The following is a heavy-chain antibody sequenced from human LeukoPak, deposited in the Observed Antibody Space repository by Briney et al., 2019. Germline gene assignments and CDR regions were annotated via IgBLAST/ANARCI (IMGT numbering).Heavy chain of an antibody. J-gene: IGHJ4*02. CDR2: INQDGSER. D-gene: IGHD3-3*01. CDR3: ASGVVFDF. V-gene: IGHV3-7*03. CDR1: GFTFRNYW. Sequence: GGSLRLSCEASGFTFRNYWMSWVRQAPGKGLECVASINQDGSERYYVDSVTGRFTISRGNSKDLVYLQMNTLRAEDTSIYYCASGVVFDFWGQGILVTVSS.